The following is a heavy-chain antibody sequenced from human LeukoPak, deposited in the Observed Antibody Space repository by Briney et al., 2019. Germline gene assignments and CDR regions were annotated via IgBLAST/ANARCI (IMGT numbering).Heavy chain of an antibody. CDR2: INPNSGGT. CDR1: GYTFTGYY. V-gene: IGHV1-2*02. J-gene: IGHJ4*02. D-gene: IGHD5-18*01. CDR3: TRDPGDTAMAKYYFDY. Sequence: GASVKVSCKASGYTFTGYYLHWVRQAPGQGLEWMGWINPNSGGTSYAQKFQDRGTMTRDTSTSTAYMELSRLRSDDTAVYYCTRDPGDTAMAKYYFDYWGQGTLVSVSS.